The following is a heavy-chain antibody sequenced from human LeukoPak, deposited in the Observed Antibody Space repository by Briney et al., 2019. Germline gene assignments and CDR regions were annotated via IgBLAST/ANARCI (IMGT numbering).Heavy chain of an antibody. CDR3: ARVVDYDFWSGSPAGGMDV. Sequence: SETLSLTCTVSGGSISSYYWSWIRQPPGKGLEWIGYIYYSGSTSYNPSLKSRVAISVDTSKNQFSLKLSSVTAADTAVYYCARVVDYDFWSGSPAGGMDVWGQGTTVTVSS. CDR1: GGSISSYY. D-gene: IGHD3-3*01. CDR2: IYYSGST. V-gene: IGHV4-59*12. J-gene: IGHJ6*02.